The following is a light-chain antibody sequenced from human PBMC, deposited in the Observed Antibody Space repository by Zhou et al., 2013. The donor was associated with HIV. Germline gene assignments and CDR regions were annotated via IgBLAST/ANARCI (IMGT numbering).Light chain of an antibody. CDR1: QNIVNY. V-gene: IGKV3-11*01. Sequence: DIVLTQSPATLSLSPGERATLSCRASQNIVNYLAWYQQKPGQAPRLLIYDASNRATGIPARFSGSGSGTDFTLTISSLEPEDFGVYYCQQRSNWPSFGPGTKVDLK. CDR3: QQRSNWPS. CDR2: DAS. J-gene: IGKJ3*01.